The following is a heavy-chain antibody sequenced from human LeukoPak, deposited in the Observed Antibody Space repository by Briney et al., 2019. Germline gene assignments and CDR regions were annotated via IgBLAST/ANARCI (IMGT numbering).Heavy chain of an antibody. J-gene: IGHJ4*02. D-gene: IGHD6-19*01. CDR3: ARLVSVRYSSGWYVDY. CDR2: IYYSGST. Sequence: SETLSLTCTVSGGSIRISSYYWGWIRQPPGKGLEWIGSIYYSGSTYYNPSLKSRVTISVDTSKNQFSLKLNSVTAADTAVYYCARLVSVRYSSGWYVDYWGQGTLVTVSS. V-gene: IGHV4-39*01. CDR1: GGSIRISSYY.